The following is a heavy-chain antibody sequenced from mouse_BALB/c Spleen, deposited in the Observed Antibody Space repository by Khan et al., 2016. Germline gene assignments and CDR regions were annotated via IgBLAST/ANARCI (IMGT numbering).Heavy chain of an antibody. D-gene: IGHD2-4*01. CDR3: ARSPYDYDVGFAY. V-gene: IGHV14-3*02. Sequence: VQLKQSGAELVKPGASVKLSCTASGFNIKDTYMHWVKQRPEQGLEWIGRIDPANGNTNYDPKFQGKATITADTSSNTAYLQRSSLTSEDTAVYYCARSPYDYDVGFAYWGQGTLVTVSA. J-gene: IGHJ3*01. CDR2: IDPANGNT. CDR1: GFNIKDTY.